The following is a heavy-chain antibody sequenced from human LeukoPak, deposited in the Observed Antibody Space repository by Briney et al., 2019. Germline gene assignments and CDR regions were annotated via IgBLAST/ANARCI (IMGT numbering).Heavy chain of an antibody. D-gene: IGHD2/OR15-2a*01. CDR2: ISTNGGST. CDR1: GFTFSRYA. J-gene: IGHJ4*02. V-gene: IGHV3-64*01. Sequence: PGGSLRLSCAASGFTFSRYALHWVRQAPGKGLEYVSSISTNGGSTYYANSVKGRFTISRDNSKNTLFLQLGSLRAEDMAVYYCAVEYCAHHWEGGFDYGGQGTLVTVSS. CDR3: AVEYCAHHWEGGFDY.